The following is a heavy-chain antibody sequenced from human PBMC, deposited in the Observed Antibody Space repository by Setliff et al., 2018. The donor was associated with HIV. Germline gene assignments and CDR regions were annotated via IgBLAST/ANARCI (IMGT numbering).Heavy chain of an antibody. J-gene: IGHJ2*01. CDR1: GYTFTSYY. V-gene: IGHV1-46*01. D-gene: IGHD4-17*01. CDR3: ANSVTDASYWYLIH. Sequence: ASVKVSCQASGYTFTSYYIHWVRQAPRQGLEWMGRINPSGGSTSYAQKFQGRVTFSRDTSASTAYMELSSLRSEDTAVYYCANSVTDASYWYLIHWGRGSPVTVSS. CDR2: INPSGGST.